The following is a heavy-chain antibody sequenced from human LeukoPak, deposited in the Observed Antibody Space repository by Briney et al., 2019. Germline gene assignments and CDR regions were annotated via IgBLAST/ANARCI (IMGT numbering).Heavy chain of an antibody. CDR2: IYYSGST. CDR1: GGSISSGGYY. Sequence: SETLSLTCTVSGGSISSGGYYWSWIRQHPGKGLEWIGYIYYSGSTYYSPSLKSRVTISVDTSKNQFSLKLSSVTAADTAVYYCARDGPWDAFDIWGQGTMVTVSS. CDR3: ARDGPWDAFDI. V-gene: IGHV4-31*03. J-gene: IGHJ3*02.